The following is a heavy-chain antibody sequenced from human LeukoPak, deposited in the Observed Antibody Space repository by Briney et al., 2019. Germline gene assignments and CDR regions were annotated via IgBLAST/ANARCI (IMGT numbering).Heavy chain of an antibody. CDR1: GGSISSSNW. V-gene: IGHV4-4*02. Sequence: SETLSLTCAVSGGSISSSNWWSWVRQPPGKGLEWIGEIYHSGSTNYNPSLKSRVTISVDKSKNQFSLKLSSVTAADTAVYYCARERNVWGSYRYLDYWGQGTLVTVSS. CDR3: ARERNVWGSYRYLDY. J-gene: IGHJ4*02. CDR2: IYHSGST. D-gene: IGHD3-16*02.